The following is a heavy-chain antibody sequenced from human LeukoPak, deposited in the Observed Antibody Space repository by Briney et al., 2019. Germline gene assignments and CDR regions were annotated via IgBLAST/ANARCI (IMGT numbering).Heavy chain of an antibody. D-gene: IGHD5-12*01. CDR1: GFTFSNYA. J-gene: IGHJ4*02. V-gene: IGHV3-23*01. CDR2: ISDSGSTA. Sequence: GGSLRLSCGASGFTFSNYAMSWVRQAPGKGLEWVSGISDSGSTAFYADSVKGRFTSSRDNPKSTLYLQMNSLRAEDTAVYYCAKDIQTWPRFPDYWGQGTLVTVSS. CDR3: AKDIQTWPRFPDY.